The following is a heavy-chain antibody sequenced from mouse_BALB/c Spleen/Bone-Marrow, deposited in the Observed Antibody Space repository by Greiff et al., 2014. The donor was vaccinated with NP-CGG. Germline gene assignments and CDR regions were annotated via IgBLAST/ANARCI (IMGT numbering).Heavy chain of an antibody. V-gene: IGHV5-6-3*01. CDR2: INSNGGST. CDR3: ARIWAYYAMDY. Sequence: EVQGVESGGGLVQPGGSLKLSCAASGFTFSSYGMSWVRRTPDKRLELVATINSNGGSTYYPDSVKGRFTISRDNAKNTLYLQMSSLKSEDTAMYYCARIWAYYAMDYWGQGTSVTVSS. CDR1: GFTFSSYG. D-gene: IGHD4-1*01. J-gene: IGHJ4*01.